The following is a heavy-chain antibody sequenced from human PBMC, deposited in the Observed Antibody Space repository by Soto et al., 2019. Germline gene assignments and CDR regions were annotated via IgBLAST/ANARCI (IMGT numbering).Heavy chain of an antibody. Sequence: GSLRLSCAASGFTFSSYDMHWVRQATGKGLEWVSAIGTAGDTYYPGSVKGRFTISRENAKNSLYLQMNSLRAGDTAVYYCARDPGSDYGNAFDIWGQGTMVTLS. D-gene: IGHD4-17*01. CDR2: IGTAGDT. CDR1: GFTFSSYD. V-gene: IGHV3-13*01. J-gene: IGHJ3*02. CDR3: ARDPGSDYGNAFDI.